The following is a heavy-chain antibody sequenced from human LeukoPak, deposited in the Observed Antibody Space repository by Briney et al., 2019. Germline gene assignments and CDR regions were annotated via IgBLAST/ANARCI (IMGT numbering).Heavy chain of an antibody. J-gene: IGHJ4*02. V-gene: IGHV1-2*02. D-gene: IGHD4-17*01. CDR3: ARLDLDPQTTMPTYYARSFDF. CDR2: INPNSGGT. CDR1: GYTFTGYY. Sequence: ASVKVSCKTSGYTFTGYYIHWVRQAPGQGLEWMGWINPNSGGTNFAQKFQGRVTMTRDTSISTAYMEISRLNSYDTAVYYCARLDLDPQTTMPTYYARSFDFWGQGTLVTVSS.